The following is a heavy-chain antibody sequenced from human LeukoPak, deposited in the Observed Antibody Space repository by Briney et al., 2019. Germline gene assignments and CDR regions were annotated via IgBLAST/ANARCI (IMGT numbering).Heavy chain of an antibody. CDR3: ARRGDYYDSSGYYYYFDY. J-gene: IGHJ4*02. CDR1: GGTFSSYA. Sequence: SVKVSCKASGGTFSSYAISWVRQAPGQGLEWMGGIIPIFGTANYAQKFQGRVTITADESTSTAYMELRSLRSDDTAVYYCARRGDYYDSSGYYYYFDYWGQGTLVTVSS. CDR2: IIPIFGTA. V-gene: IGHV1-69*13. D-gene: IGHD3-22*01.